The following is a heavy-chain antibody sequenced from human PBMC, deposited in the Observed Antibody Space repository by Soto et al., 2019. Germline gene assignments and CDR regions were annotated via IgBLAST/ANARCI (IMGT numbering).Heavy chain of an antibody. CDR2: IIPIFGTA. CDR3: ARQNVGYCSGGSCYSFWFDP. V-gene: IGHV1-69*01. CDR1: GGTFSSYA. D-gene: IGHD2-15*01. J-gene: IGHJ5*02. Sequence: QVQLVQSGAEVKKPGSSVKVSCKASGGTFSSYAISWVRQAPGQGLEWMGGIIPIFGTANYAQKFQGRVTITADESTSTAYMEVSSLGSEDTAVYYCARQNVGYCSGGSCYSFWFDPWGQGTLVTVSS.